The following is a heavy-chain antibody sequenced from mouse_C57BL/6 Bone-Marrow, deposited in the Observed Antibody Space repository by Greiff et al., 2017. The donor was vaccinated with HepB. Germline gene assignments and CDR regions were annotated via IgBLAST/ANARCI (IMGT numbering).Heavy chain of an antibody. Sequence: LVESGAELARPGASVKLSCKASGYTFTSYGISWVKQRTGQGLEWIGEIYPRSGNTYYNEKFKGKATLTADKSSSTAYMELRSLTSEDSAVYFCAIYYGNLSYAMDYWGQGTSVTVSS. V-gene: IGHV1-81*01. CDR1: GYTFTSYG. CDR3: AIYYGNLSYAMDY. J-gene: IGHJ4*01. CDR2: IYPRSGNT. D-gene: IGHD2-1*01.